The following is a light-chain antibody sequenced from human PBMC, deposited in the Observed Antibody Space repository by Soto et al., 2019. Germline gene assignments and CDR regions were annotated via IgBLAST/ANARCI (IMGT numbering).Light chain of an antibody. V-gene: IGLV4-69*01. CDR1: SGHTYSA. Sequence: QLVLTQSPSASASLGASVKRTGTLCSGHTYSAIAWHQHQPERGPRYLMKVNHAGTYFKGDGIPARLSGSSSGAERYLTISSLQSEDEADYYCQTWDTGIRLFGGGTKLTVL. CDR3: QTWDTGIRL. CDR2: VNHAGTY. J-gene: IGLJ3*02.